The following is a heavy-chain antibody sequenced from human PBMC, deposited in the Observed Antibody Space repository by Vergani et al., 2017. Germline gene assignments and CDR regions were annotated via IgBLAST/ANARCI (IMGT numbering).Heavy chain of an antibody. V-gene: IGHV2-5*04. Sequence: QITLKESGLTFVKPTKSLRLTCPSSGFSSTSCGVSVAWIRQPQGKALDWLALIYWNDVQHSSPSLNNRVTSTNDTSKTQVVLTMTNMDYVDTGTYYFVYRKTECGTTGCFDPFDYDYYMGVLGKGTTVTVSS. CDR3: VYRKTECGTTGCFDPFDYDYYMGV. J-gene: IGHJ6*03. CDR2: IYWNDVQ. CDR1: GFSSTSCGVS. D-gene: IGHD1-7*01.